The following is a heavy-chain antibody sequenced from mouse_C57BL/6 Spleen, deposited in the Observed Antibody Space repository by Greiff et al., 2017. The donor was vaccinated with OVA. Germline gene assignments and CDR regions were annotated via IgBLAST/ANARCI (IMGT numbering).Heavy chain of an antibody. V-gene: IGHV1-69*01. D-gene: IGHD2-3*01. J-gene: IGHJ1*03. CDR1: GYTFTSYW. Sequence: QVQLQQPGAELVMPGASVKLSCKASGYTFTSYWMHWVKQRPGQGLEWIGEIDPSDSYTNYNQKFKGKSTLTVDKSSSTAYMQLSSLTSEDSAVYYCAVIYEGYVDVWGTGTTVTVSS. CDR3: AVIYEGYVDV. CDR2: IDPSDSYT.